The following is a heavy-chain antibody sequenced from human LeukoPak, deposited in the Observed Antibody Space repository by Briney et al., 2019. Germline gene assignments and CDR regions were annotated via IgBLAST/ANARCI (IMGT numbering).Heavy chain of an antibody. J-gene: IGHJ1*01. Sequence: GGSLRLSCAASGFTFSSYWMHWVRQAPGKGLVWVSRIKSDGKTNYADSVKGRFTISRDNAKNTVFLQMNSLRAEDTGVYYCARAPSEIGGYYPEYFRHWGQGTLVTVSS. V-gene: IGHV3-74*01. CDR3: ARAPSEIGGYYPEYFRH. D-gene: IGHD3-22*01. CDR2: IKSDGKT. CDR1: GFTFSSYW.